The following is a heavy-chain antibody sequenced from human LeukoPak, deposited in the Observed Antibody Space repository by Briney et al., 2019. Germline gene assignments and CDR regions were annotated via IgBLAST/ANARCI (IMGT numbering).Heavy chain of an antibody. Sequence: ASVKVSCTASGGTFSSYAISWVRQAPGQGLEWMGGIIPIFGTANYAQKFQGRVTITADESTSTAYMELSSLRSEDTAVYYCARGFIPTTQSSGWYSWGQGTLVTVPS. CDR2: IIPIFGTA. V-gene: IGHV1-69*13. D-gene: IGHD6-19*01. CDR1: GGTFSSYA. J-gene: IGHJ4*02. CDR3: ARGFIPTTQSSGWYS.